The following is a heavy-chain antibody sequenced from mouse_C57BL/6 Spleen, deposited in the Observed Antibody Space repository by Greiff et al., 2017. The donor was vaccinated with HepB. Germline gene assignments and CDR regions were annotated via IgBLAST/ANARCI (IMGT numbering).Heavy chain of an antibody. D-gene: IGHD2-4*01. Sequence: QVQLKQPGAELVKPGASVKLSCKASGYTFTSYWMHWVKQRPGQGLEWIGMIHPNIGSTNYNEKFKSKATLTVDKSSSTAYMQLSSLTSEDSAVYYCARRGYDYDGAFFDYWGQGTTLTVSS. V-gene: IGHV1-64*01. CDR2: IHPNIGST. CDR1: GYTFTSYW. CDR3: ARRGYDYDGAFFDY. J-gene: IGHJ2*01.